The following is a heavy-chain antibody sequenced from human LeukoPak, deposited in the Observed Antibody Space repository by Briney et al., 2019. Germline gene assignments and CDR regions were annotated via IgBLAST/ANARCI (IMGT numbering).Heavy chain of an antibody. J-gene: IGHJ4*02. CDR2: FDPEDGET. V-gene: IGHV1-24*01. CDR1: GYTLTELS. CDR3: AASRPVPQWLERDY. Sequence: ASVKVSCKVSGYTLTELSMHWVRQAPGKGLEWMGGFDPEDGETIYAQKFQGRVTMTEDTSTNTAYMELRSLRSEDTAVYYCAASRPVPQWLERDYWGQGTLVTVSS. D-gene: IGHD6-19*01.